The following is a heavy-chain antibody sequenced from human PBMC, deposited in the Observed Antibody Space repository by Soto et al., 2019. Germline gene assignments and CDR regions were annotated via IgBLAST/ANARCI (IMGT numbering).Heavy chain of an antibody. Sequence: ASVKVSCKASGYTFTNYYIHWLRQAPGQGLEWLGTLRPTTGNTQYAQRFQGRVTMTRDTSTGTVYMELTSLRSDDTAMYYCAREPNESFYFDYWGQGTQVTVSS. J-gene: IGHJ4*02. CDR2: LRPTTGNT. CDR1: GYTFTNYY. CDR3: AREPNESFYFDY. V-gene: IGHV1-46*01.